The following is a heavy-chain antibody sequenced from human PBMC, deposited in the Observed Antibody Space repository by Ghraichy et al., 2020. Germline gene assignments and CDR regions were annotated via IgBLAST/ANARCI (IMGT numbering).Heavy chain of an antibody. V-gene: IGHV4-61*01. Sequence: SETLSLTCTVSGGSVSSGSYYWTWIRQPPGKGLEWIGHIYYSGSTYYNPSLRSRVTISVDTSKNQFSLKLTSLTAADTAVYYCARSDIVVVVAAMEEAFDIWGQGTMGTVSS. CDR1: GGSVSSGSYY. CDR2: IYYSGST. D-gene: IGHD2-15*01. CDR3: ARSDIVVVVAAMEEAFDI. J-gene: IGHJ3*02.